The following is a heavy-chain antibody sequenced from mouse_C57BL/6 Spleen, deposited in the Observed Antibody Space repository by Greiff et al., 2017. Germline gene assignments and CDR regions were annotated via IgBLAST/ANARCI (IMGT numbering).Heavy chain of an antibody. CDR2: INPSTGGT. CDR3: ARESGVTTWYFDY. V-gene: IGHV1-42*01. J-gene: IGHJ2*01. D-gene: IGHD2-2*01. CDR1: GYSFTGYY. Sequence: VQLQQSGPELVKPGASVKISCKASGYSFTGYYMNWVKQSPEKSLEWIGEINPSTGGTTYNQKFKAKATLTVDKSSSTAYMQLKSLTSEDSAVYYCARESGVTTWYFDYWGQGTTLTVSS.